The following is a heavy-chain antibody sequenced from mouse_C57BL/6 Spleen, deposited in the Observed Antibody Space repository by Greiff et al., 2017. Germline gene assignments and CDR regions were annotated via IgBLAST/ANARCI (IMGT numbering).Heavy chain of an antibody. CDR3: ARSGYSNYAMDY. D-gene: IGHD2-5*01. J-gene: IGHJ4*01. Sequence: VQLQQSGPELVKPGASVKISCKASGYTFTDYYMNWVKQSHGKSLEWIGDINPNNGGTSYNQKFKGKATLTVDKSSSTAYMELRSLTSEDSAVYYCARSGYSNYAMDYWGQGTSVTVSS. CDR2: INPNNGGT. CDR1: GYTFTDYY. V-gene: IGHV1-26*01.